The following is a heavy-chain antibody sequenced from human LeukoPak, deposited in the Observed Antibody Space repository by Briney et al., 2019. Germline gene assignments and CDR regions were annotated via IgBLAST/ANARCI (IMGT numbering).Heavy chain of an antibody. D-gene: IGHD5-18*01. V-gene: IGHV4-39*07. CDR1: GGSISSSSYY. Sequence: SETLSLTCTVSGGSISSSSYYWGWIRQPPGKGLEWIGSIYYSGSTYYNPSLKSRVTISVDTSKNQFSLKLSSVTAADTAVYYCARTDTAMVPIDYWGQGTLVTVSS. J-gene: IGHJ4*02. CDR2: IYYSGST. CDR3: ARTDTAMVPIDY.